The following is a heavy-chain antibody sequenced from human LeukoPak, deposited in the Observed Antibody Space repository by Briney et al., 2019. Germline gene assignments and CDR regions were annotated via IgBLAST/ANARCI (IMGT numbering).Heavy chain of an antibody. V-gene: IGHV3-48*01. J-gene: IGHJ3*02. CDR1: GFTFSSYS. Sequence: GGSLRLSCAASGFTFSSYSMSWVRQAPGKGLEWVSYIRSGSSTIYYADSVKGRFTISRDNAKNSLYLQMSSLRADDTAVYYCARARQGYCSSASCYSFDIWGQGTMLTVSS. CDR2: IRSGSSTI. CDR3: ARARQGYCSSASCYSFDI. D-gene: IGHD2-2*01.